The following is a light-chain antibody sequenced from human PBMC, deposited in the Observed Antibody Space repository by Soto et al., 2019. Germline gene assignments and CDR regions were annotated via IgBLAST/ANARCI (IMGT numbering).Light chain of an antibody. CDR3: QQYGSSPLT. V-gene: IGKV3-20*01. Sequence: EIVLTQSPGTLSLSPGERATLSCRASKSVSSSYLAWYQQKPGQAPRLLIYGASSRATGIPDRFGGSGSGTDFTLTISRLEPEDFAVYYCQQYGSSPLTFGGGTKVEIK. J-gene: IGKJ4*01. CDR2: GAS. CDR1: KSVSSSY.